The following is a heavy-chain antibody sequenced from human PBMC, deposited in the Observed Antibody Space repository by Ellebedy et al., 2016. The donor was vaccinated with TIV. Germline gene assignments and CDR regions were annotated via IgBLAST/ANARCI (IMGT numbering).Heavy chain of an antibody. Sequence: GESLKISXAASGFTFSNYAMSWVRQAPGKGLEWVSVISGDGFSTWYADSVKGRFTISRDNSKNTLYLQMNSLRAEDSGVYYCAKGSAAARPYYFDYWGQGTLVTVSS. D-gene: IGHD2-15*01. CDR1: GFTFSNYA. CDR2: ISGDGFST. J-gene: IGHJ4*02. V-gene: IGHV3-23*01. CDR3: AKGSAAARPYYFDY.